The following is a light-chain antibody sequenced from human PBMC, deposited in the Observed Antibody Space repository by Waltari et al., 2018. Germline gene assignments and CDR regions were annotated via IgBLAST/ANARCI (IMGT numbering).Light chain of an antibody. CDR1: QSVLYSSNNKNY. Sequence: DIVMTQSPDSLAVSLGERATINCKSSQSVLYSSNNKNYLAWYQQKTGQPPKLLIYWAATRDSGVPDRFSGSGSGTDFTLTISSLQAEDVAVYYCQQYYAIPYTFGQGTKLELK. J-gene: IGKJ2*01. V-gene: IGKV4-1*01. CDR3: QQYYAIPYT. CDR2: WAA.